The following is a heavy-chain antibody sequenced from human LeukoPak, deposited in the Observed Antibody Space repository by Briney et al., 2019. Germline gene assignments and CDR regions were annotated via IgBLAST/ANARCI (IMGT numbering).Heavy chain of an antibody. CDR1: GFTFSSYA. J-gene: IGHJ4*02. CDR2: ISGSGGST. CDR3: ASWPVGWYGEDS. Sequence: GGSLRLSCAASGFTFSSYAMSWVRQAPGKGLEWVSAISGSGGSTYCADSVKGRFTISRDNSKNTLYLQMNSLRVEDTAVYYCASWPVGWYGEDSWGQGTLVTVSS. V-gene: IGHV3-23*01. D-gene: IGHD6-19*01.